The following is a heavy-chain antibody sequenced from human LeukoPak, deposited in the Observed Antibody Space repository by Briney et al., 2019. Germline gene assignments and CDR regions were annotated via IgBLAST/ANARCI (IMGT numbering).Heavy chain of an antibody. CDR2: IYTSGST. V-gene: IGHV4-4*07. J-gene: IGHJ6*03. Sequence: SETLSLTCTVSGGSISSYYWSWIRQPAGKGLEWIGRIYTSGSTNYNPSLKSRVTMSVDTSKNQFSLKLSSVTAADTAVYYCARDVQSPGRLLYDYYYYMDVWGKGTTVTVSS. D-gene: IGHD3-22*01. CDR1: GGSISSYY. CDR3: ARDVQSPGRLLYDYYYYMDV.